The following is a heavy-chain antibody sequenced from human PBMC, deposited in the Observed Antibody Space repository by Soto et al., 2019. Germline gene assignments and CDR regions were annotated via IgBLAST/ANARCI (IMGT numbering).Heavy chain of an antibody. J-gene: IGHJ6*02. CDR3: AKEFYVILTGYYYYYYYGMDV. V-gene: IGHV3-23*01. D-gene: IGHD3-9*01. CDR1: GFTFSSYA. CDR2: ISSSGGST. Sequence: EVQLLESGGGLVQPGGSLRLSCAASGFTFSSYAMSWVRQAPGKGLEWVSAISSSGGSTYYADSVKGRFTISRDNSKNTLYLQMNSLRAEDTAVYYCAKEFYVILTGYYYYYYYGMDVWGQGTTVTVSS.